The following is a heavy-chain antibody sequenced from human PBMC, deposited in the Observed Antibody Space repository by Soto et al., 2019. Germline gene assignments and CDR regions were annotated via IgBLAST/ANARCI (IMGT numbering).Heavy chain of an antibody. CDR2: ISGSGGST. CDR3: AKARGSGSYYNGPRNFDY. Sequence: GGSLRLSCAASGFTFSSYAMSWVRQAPGKGLEWVSAISGSGGSTYYADSVKGRFTISRDNSKNTLYLQMNSLRAEDTAVYYCAKARGSGSYYNGPRNFDYWGQGTLVTVSS. D-gene: IGHD3-10*01. J-gene: IGHJ4*02. CDR1: GFTFSSYA. V-gene: IGHV3-23*01.